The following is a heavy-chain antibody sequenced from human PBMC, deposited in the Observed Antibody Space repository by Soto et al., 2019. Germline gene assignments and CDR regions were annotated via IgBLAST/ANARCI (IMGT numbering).Heavy chain of an antibody. CDR1: GYSLTQYA. CDR2: IQPANGNT. CDR3: ARDTITPGGNFFQFGMDV. V-gene: IGHV1-3*01. Sequence: GASVKVSFKASGYSLTQYAIHWVRQAPGRSLEWLGCIQPANGNTKYSQKFQGRVTFTRDTSATTAHMELSSLRSEYAGLYYCARDTITPGGNFFQFGMDVSGQGTTVTVSS. D-gene: IGHD3-9*01. J-gene: IGHJ6*02.